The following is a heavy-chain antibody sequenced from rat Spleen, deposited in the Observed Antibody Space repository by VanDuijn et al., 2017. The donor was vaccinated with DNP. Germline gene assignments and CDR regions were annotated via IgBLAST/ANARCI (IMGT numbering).Heavy chain of an antibody. D-gene: IGHD4-1*01. CDR2: ISYSGNT. J-gene: IGHJ2*01. Sequence: EVQLQESGPGLVKPSQSLSLTCSVTGYSITSHYWGWIRKFPGNKMEYIGHISYSGNTHYNPSLKSRISITRDTSKNQFFLQLNSVITEDTATYYCVRWVRALDYWGQGVMVTVSS. V-gene: IGHV3-1*01. CDR1: GYSITSHY. CDR3: VRWVRALDY.